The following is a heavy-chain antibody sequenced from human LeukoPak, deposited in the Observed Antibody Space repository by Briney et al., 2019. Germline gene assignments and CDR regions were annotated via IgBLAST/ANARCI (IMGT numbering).Heavy chain of an antibody. D-gene: IGHD4-23*01. CDR2: ISYDGSNK. CDR3: ARPTVVTLAFDI. V-gene: IGHV3-30*03. CDR1: GFTFSSYG. J-gene: IGHJ3*02. Sequence: GGSLRLSCAASGFTFSSYGMHWVRQAPGKGLEWVAVISYDGSNKYYADSVKGRFTISRDNSKNSLYLQMNSLRAEDTAVYYCARPTVVTLAFDIWGQGTMVTVSS.